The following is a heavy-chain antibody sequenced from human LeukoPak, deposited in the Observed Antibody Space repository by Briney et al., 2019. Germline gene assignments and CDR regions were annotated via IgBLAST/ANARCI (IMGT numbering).Heavy chain of an antibody. J-gene: IGHJ5*02. CDR2: IYYSGST. V-gene: IGHV4-59*01. Sequence: SETLSLTCTVSGGSISSYYWSWIRQPPGKGLEWIGYIYYSGSTNYNPSLKSRVTISVDTSKNQFSLKLSSVTAADAAVYYCARDGSAVAGYNWFDPWGQGTLVTVSS. CDR3: ARDGSAVAGYNWFDP. CDR1: GGSISSYY. D-gene: IGHD6-19*01.